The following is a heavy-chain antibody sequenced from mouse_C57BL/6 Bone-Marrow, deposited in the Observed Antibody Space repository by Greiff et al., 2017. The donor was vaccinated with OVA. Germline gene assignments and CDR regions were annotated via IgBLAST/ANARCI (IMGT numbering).Heavy chain of an antibody. J-gene: IGHJ4*01. D-gene: IGHD2-2*01. Sequence: EVHLVESGEGLVKPGGSLKLSCAASGFTFSSYAMSWVRQTPEKRLEWVAYISSGGDYIYYADTVKGRFTISRDNARNTLYMQKSSLKAEETAMYDCTRWLPEYYAMDYWGQGTSVTVSS. CDR2: ISSGGDYI. CDR1: GFTFSSYA. V-gene: IGHV5-9-1*02. CDR3: TRWLPEYYAMDY.